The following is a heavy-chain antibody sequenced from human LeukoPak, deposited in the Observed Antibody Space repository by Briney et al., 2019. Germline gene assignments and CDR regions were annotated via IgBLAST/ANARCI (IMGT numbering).Heavy chain of an antibody. CDR2: INPNSGNT. J-gene: IGHJ4*02. CDR1: GYTFTSYD. V-gene: IGHV1-8*03. D-gene: IGHD4-17*01. CDR3: ARVSNDYRDSDY. Sequence: GASVKVSCKASGYTFTSYDINWVRQATGQGLEWMGWINPNSGNTGYAQKFQGRVTITRNTSISTAYMELSSLRSEDTAVYYCARVSNDYRDSDYWGQGTLVTVSS.